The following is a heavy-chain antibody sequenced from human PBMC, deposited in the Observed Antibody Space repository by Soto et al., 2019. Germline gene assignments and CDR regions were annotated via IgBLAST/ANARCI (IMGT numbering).Heavy chain of an antibody. J-gene: IGHJ4*02. CDR1: GITFSSYA. Sequence: EVQLLESGGGLVQPGGSLRLSCAASGITFSSYAMSWVRQAPGKGLEWVSAISGSGGRTYYADSVKGRFTISRDNSKNTLYLQMNSLRAEDTAVYYCAKSHHIVVVVAAQCYWGQGSLVTVSS. CDR3: AKSHHIVVVVAAQCY. CDR2: ISGSGGRT. V-gene: IGHV3-23*01. D-gene: IGHD2-15*01.